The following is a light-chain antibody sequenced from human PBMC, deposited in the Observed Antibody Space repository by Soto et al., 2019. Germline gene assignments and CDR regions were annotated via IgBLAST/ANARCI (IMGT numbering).Light chain of an antibody. J-gene: IGKJ5*01. CDR3: QQYYSYPPIT. CDR2: AAS. Sequence: IQMAQSPSTLSASVGDRVTITCRASQGISSYLAWYQQKPGKAPKLLIYAASTLQSGVPSRFSGSGSGTDFTLTISCLQSEDFATYYCQQYYSYPPITFGQGTRLEIK. CDR1: QGISSY. V-gene: IGKV1-8*01.